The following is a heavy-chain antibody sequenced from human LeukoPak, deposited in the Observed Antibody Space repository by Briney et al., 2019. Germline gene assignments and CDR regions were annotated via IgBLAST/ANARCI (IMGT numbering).Heavy chain of an antibody. CDR2: ISWNSGSI. CDR3: AKDIGTGSGSYLGLDY. V-gene: IGHV3-9*01. CDR1: GFTFDDYA. D-gene: IGHD3-10*01. J-gene: IGHJ4*02. Sequence: GRSLRLSCAASGFTFDDYAMHWVRQAPGKGLEWVSGISWNSGSIGYADSVKGRFTISRDNAKNSLYLQMNSLRAEDTALYYCAKDIGTGSGSYLGLDYWGQGTLVTVSS.